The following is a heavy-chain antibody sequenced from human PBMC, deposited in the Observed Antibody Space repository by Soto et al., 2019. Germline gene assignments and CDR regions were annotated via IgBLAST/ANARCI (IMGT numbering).Heavy chain of an antibody. CDR1: NFSVLTSIYY. Sequence: SETLSLTCTVSNFSVLTSIYYWAWIRQPPGKGLEWVGTVYYTGTTYYDPSLQSRVTISIDTSKNQFSLNLNSVTAADTAVYYCARNWNLALVPAAYFDSWGQGTLVTVSS. CDR2: VYYTGTT. D-gene: IGHD2-2*01. CDR3: ARNWNLALVPAAYFDS. V-gene: IGHV4-39*01. J-gene: IGHJ4*02.